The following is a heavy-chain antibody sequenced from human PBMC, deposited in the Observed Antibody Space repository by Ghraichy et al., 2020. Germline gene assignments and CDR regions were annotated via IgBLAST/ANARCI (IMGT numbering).Heavy chain of an antibody. Sequence: GESLNISCAASGSIVSDSYMSWVRQAPGKGLEWVSIAYNGGSTYYADSVKGRFTISRDSSKNTLYLQMNSLRAEDTAVYYCARDHHCDGDCWGQGTLVTVSS. CDR2: AYNGGST. V-gene: IGHV3-66*01. CDR1: GSIVSDSY. CDR3: ARDHHCDGDC. D-gene: IGHD2-21*01. J-gene: IGHJ4*02.